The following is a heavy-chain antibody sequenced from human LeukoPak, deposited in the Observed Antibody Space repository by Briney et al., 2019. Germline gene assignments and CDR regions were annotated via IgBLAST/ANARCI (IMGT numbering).Heavy chain of an antibody. D-gene: IGHD3-22*01. J-gene: IGHJ4*02. CDR2: IYSGGST. CDR1: GFTFSNYN. CDR3: ARGYYYDSSGYYFPYYFDY. Sequence: GGSLRLSCAASGFTFSNYNMNWVRQAPGKGLEWVSVIYSGGSTYYADSVKGRFTISGDNSKDTLYLQMNSLRAEDTAVYYCARGYYYDSSGYYFPYYFDYWGQGTLVTVSS. V-gene: IGHV3-53*01.